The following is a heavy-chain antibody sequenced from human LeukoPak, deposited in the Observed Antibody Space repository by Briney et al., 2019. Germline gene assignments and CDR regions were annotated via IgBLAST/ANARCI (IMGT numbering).Heavy chain of an antibody. D-gene: IGHD6-6*01. CDR3: ARASSSGDFDL. V-gene: IGHV3-53*01. J-gene: IGHJ2*01. CDR1: GFTVSSNY. Sequence: GGSLRLSCAASGFTVSSNYMSWVRQAPGKGLEWVSVIYSGGSTYYADSVKGRLTISRDNSKNTLYLQMNSLRAEDTAVYYCARASSSGDFDLWGRGTLVTVSS. CDR2: IYSGGST.